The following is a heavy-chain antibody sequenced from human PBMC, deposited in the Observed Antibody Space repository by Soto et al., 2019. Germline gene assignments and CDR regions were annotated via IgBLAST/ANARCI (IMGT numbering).Heavy chain of an antibody. CDR3: AHGSGWLSDY. Sequence: QITLKESGPTLVKPTQTLTLTCSFSGFSLTSTAVGVNWIRQSPGKALEWLALIYWDDDNHFSPSLKSRLSVTKDTSKNQVVLTMTNMDPVDTATYYCAHGSGWLSDYWGQGILVTVSS. D-gene: IGHD6-19*01. J-gene: IGHJ4*02. V-gene: IGHV2-5*02. CDR1: GFSLTSTAVG. CDR2: IYWDDDN.